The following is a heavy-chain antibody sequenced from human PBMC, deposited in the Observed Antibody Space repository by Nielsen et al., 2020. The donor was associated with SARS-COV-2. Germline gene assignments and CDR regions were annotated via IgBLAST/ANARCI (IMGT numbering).Heavy chain of an antibody. CDR3: AKDIGYGDYALDY. Sequence: LSLTCAASGFTFSSYAMSWVRQAPGKGLEWVSGISWNSGSIGYADSVKGRFTISRDNAKNSLYLQMNSLRAEDTALYYCAKDIGYGDYALDYWGQGTLVTVSS. D-gene: IGHD4-17*01. J-gene: IGHJ4*02. V-gene: IGHV3-9*01. CDR2: ISWNSGSI. CDR1: GFTFSSYA.